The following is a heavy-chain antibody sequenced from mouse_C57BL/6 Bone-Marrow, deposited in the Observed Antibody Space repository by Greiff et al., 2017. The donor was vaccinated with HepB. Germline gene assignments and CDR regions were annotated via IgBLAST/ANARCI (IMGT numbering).Heavy chain of an antibody. V-gene: IGHV1-7*01. CDR2: INPSSGYT. CDR3: ATIYYDFSFAY. Sequence: VQLVESGAELAKPGASVKLSCKASGYTFTSYWMHWVKQRPGQGLEWIGYINPSSGYTKYNQKFKDKATLTADKSSSTAYMQLSSLTYGDSAVYYCATIYYDFSFAYWGQGTTLTVSS. D-gene: IGHD2-4*01. J-gene: IGHJ2*01. CDR1: GYTFTSYW.